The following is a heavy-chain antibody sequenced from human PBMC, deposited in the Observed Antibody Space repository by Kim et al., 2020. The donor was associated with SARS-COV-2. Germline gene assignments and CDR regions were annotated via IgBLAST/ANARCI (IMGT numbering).Heavy chain of an antibody. CDR3: ARGSRLLWFGALTAFFDY. Sequence: KSRVTISGDTSKNQFSLKLTAVTAADTAVYYCARGSRLLWFGALTAFFDYWGQGTLVIVSS. D-gene: IGHD3-10*01. J-gene: IGHJ4*02. V-gene: IGHV4-34*01.